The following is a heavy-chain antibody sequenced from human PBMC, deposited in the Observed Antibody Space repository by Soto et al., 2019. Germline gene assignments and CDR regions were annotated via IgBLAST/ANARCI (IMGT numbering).Heavy chain of an antibody. CDR1: GGSISSYY. CDR2: TYYSGST. D-gene: IGHD3-3*01. CDR3: ATSYDFGYFDY. Sequence: SETLSLTCTVSGGSISSYYWSWIRQPPGKGLEWIGYTYYSGSTNYNPSLKSRVTISVDTSKNQFSLKLSSVTAADTAVYYCATSYDFGYFDYWGQGTLVTVSS. V-gene: IGHV4-59*01. J-gene: IGHJ4*02.